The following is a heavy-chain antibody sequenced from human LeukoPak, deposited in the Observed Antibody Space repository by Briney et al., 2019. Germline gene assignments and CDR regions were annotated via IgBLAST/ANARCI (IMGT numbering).Heavy chain of an antibody. CDR2: ISSSSSYI. Sequence: GGSLRLSCAASGFTFSSYSMNWVRQAPGKGLEWVSSISSSSSYIFYADSVKGRFTISRDNAKNSLYLQMNSLRAEDTAVYYCARGPAAPTYYYYYMDVWGKGTTVTVSS. J-gene: IGHJ6*03. D-gene: IGHD2-2*01. CDR3: ARGPAAPTYYYYYMDV. CDR1: GFTFSSYS. V-gene: IGHV3-21*01.